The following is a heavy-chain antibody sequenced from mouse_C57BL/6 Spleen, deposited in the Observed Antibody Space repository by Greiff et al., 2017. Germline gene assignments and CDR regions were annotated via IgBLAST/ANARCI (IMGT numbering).Heavy chain of an antibody. J-gene: IGHJ2*01. CDR2: INPSNGGT. CDR1: GYTFTSYW. V-gene: IGHV1-53*01. Sequence: VQLQQPGTELVKPGASVKLSCKASGYTFTSYWMHWVKQRPGQGLEWIGNINPSNGGTNYNEKFKSKATLTVDKSSSTAYMQLSSLTSVNSAVYYCAREGTYYCNYGAFDYWGQGTTLTVAS. D-gene: IGHD2-10*01. CDR3: AREGTYYCNYGAFDY.